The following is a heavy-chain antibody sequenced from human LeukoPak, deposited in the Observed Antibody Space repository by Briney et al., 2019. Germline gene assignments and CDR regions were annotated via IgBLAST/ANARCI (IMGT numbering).Heavy chain of an antibody. V-gene: IGHV1-18*01. D-gene: IGHD5-18*01. CDR1: GYTFSSYG. J-gene: IGHJ3*02. CDR2: INPYNGNT. Sequence: ASVNISCKTSGYTFSSYGISWVRQAPGQGLEWMGWINPYNGNTHYAQKVQGRVTMTPDTSTSTAYMELRSLRSDDTAVYYCARDRGYGNDGRGAFDIWGQGTMVTVSS. CDR3: ARDRGYGNDGRGAFDI.